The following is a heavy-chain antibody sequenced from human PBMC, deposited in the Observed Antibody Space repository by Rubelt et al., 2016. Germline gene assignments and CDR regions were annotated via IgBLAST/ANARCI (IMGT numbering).Heavy chain of an antibody. CDR3: AHTLRVTIFGVVRDYGMDV. D-gene: IGHD3-3*01. V-gene: IGHV2-5*02. Sequence: KESGPTLVKPTQTLTLSCTFSGFSLSTSGVGVGWIRQPPGKALEWLALIYWDDDMRYSPYLKSRLTITKDTSKNQVVLTLPNMDPVDTATYYFAHTLRVTIFGVVRDYGMDVWGQGTTVTVCS. CDR1: GFSLSTSGVG. J-gene: IGHJ6*02. CDR2: IYWDDDM.